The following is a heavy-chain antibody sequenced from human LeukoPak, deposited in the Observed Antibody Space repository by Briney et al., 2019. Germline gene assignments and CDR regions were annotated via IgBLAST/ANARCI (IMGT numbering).Heavy chain of an antibody. CDR3: ARQIYSTRSSFYSDY. V-gene: IGHV4-39*01. CDR1: GGSIISSSFY. J-gene: IGHJ4*02. CDR2: IFHTGST. D-gene: IGHD6-13*01. Sequence: PSETLSLTCTVSGGSIISSSFYWGRIRQPPGKGLEWIGSIFHTGSTFHNPSLNRRVTFSVDTSKNQFSLNVSSITAADTAVYYCARQIYSTRSSFYSDYWGQGTLVAVSS.